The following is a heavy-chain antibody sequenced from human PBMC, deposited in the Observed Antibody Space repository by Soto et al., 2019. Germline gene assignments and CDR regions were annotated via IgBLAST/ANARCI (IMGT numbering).Heavy chain of an antibody. CDR3: ARGSVAGRRFDY. V-gene: IGHV1-46*01. Sequence: ASVKVSCKASGYTFTSYYIHWVRQAPGQGLEWMGIINPSGGSTTYAQKFQGRVTMTRDTSTSAVYMELSSLRSEDTAVYYCARGSVAGRRFDYWGQGTLVTVSS. J-gene: IGHJ4*02. CDR2: INPSGGST. CDR1: GYTFTSYY. D-gene: IGHD6-19*01.